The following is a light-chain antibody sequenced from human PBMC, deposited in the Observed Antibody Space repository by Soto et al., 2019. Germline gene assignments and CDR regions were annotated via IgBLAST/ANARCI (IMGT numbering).Light chain of an antibody. CDR1: TGAVTSGHY. Sequence: QAVVTQEPSLTVSPGGTGTLTSASSTGAVTSGHYPNWVKQKPGQVPKPLIYSTSDKHSWTPARFSGSLLGGKAALTLSSVQPEDEAEHYCLLYYGGALGVFGGGTNLTV. CDR2: STS. J-gene: IGLJ2*01. CDR3: LLYYGGALGV. V-gene: IGLV7-43*01.